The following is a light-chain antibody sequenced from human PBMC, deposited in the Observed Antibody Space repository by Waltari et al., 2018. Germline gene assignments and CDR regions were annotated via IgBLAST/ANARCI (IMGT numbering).Light chain of an antibody. CDR3: QQYKTWPYA. V-gene: IGKV3-15*01. Sequence: VLTQSPTTLSVSPGETATLSCRASQSVSTNLAWYQHTPGQAPRLLIYDASTMPTGVPGRFSGSGSGTEFTLTIDNLQSEDFALFYCQQYKTWPYAFGQGTKIEIK. CDR2: DAS. CDR1: QSVSTN. J-gene: IGKJ2*01.